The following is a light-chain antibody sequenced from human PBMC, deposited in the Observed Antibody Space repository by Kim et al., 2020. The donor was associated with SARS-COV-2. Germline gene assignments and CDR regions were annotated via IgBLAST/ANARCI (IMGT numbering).Light chain of an antibody. CDR1: NIGGYS. V-gene: IGLV3-21*04. J-gene: IGLJ3*02. CDR3: QVWDRGSGV. Sequence: SYELTQPPSVSVAPGKTARITCGGNNIGGYSVHWYQQKPGQAPKLVIYFDSDRSSGIPDRFSGSNSGNTATLTISRVEAGDEADYYCQVWDRGSGVFGGGTQLTVL. CDR2: FDS.